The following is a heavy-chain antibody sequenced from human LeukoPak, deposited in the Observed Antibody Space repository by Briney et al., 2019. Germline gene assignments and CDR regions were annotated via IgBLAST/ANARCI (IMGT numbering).Heavy chain of an antibody. V-gene: IGHV1-69*02. Sequence: ASVKVSCKASGGTFSSYTISWVGQAPGQGLEWMGRIIPILCIANYAQKFQGRVTITADKSTSTAYMELSSLRSEETAVYYCATTNDYDFWSGLDYWGRGTLVTVSS. CDR3: ATTNDYDFWSGLDY. CDR1: GGTFSSYT. D-gene: IGHD3-3*01. CDR2: IIPILCIA. J-gene: IGHJ4*02.